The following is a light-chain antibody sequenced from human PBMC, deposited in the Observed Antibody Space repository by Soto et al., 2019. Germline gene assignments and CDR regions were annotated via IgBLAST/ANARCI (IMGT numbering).Light chain of an antibody. CDR1: QSVSSY. Sequence: IVLTQSPPTLSLSRGERATLSCRASQSVSSYLAWYQQKPGQAPRLLIYGASSRATGIPTRFSGSGSGTEFTLTIDSLQSEDFAIYFCQQYNNWPGTFGGGTRLEIK. CDR3: QQYNNWPGT. V-gene: IGKV3-15*01. J-gene: IGKJ5*01. CDR2: GAS.